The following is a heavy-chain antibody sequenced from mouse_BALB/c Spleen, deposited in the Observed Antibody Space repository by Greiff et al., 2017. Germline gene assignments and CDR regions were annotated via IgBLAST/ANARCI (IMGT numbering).Heavy chain of an antibody. V-gene: IGHV5-9-4*01. CDR2: ISSGGSYT. D-gene: IGHD2-1*01. Sequence: EVKLMESGGGLVKPGGSLKLSCAASGFTFSSYAMSWVRQSPEKRLEWVAEISSGGSYTYYPDTVTGRFTISRDNAKNTLYLEMSSLRSEDTAMYYCARDYYGNLFDYWGQGTTLTVSS. CDR1: GFTFSSYA. CDR3: ARDYYGNLFDY. J-gene: IGHJ2*01.